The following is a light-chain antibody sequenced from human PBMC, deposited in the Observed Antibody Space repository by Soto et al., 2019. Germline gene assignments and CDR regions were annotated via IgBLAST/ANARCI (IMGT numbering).Light chain of an antibody. CDR1: QGIGND. Sequence: DIQMTQSPSSXSASVGDRVTITCRASQGIGNDLGWYQQKPGKAPKRLIYATSSLQSGVPSRFSGSGSGTEFTLTISSLQPEDFATYYCLQNNTYPRTFGQGTKEDIK. CDR3: LQNNTYPRT. CDR2: ATS. J-gene: IGKJ1*01. V-gene: IGKV1-17*01.